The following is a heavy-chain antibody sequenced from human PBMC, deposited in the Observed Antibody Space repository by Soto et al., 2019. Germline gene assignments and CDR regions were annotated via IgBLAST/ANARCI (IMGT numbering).Heavy chain of an antibody. Sequence: PSETLALTCTVSGGSISSGDYYWSWIRQPPGKGLEWIGYIYYSGSTYYNPSLKSRVTISVDTSKNQFSLKLSSVTAADTAVYYCARVYYDSSGRGSDAFDIWGQGTMVT. CDR1: GGSISSGDYY. CDR2: IYYSGST. J-gene: IGHJ3*02. CDR3: ARVYYDSSGRGSDAFDI. D-gene: IGHD3-22*01. V-gene: IGHV4-30-4*01.